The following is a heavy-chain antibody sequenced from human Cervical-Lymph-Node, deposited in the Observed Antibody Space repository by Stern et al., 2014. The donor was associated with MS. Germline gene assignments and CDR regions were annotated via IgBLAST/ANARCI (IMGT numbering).Heavy chain of an antibody. J-gene: IGHJ4*02. CDR2: INAGNWNT. CDR3: ARDILTVTTAGD. D-gene: IGHD4-17*01. V-gene: IGHV1-3*01. Sequence: QVPLVQSGAEVKKPGASVKVSCKAAGYTFTSYAMHLVRQAPGQRLEWMGWINAGNWNTKYSQKVQGRVTITRDTSSSTAYMALSSLRSEDTAVYYCARDILTVTTAGDWGQGTLVTVSS. CDR1: GYTFTSYA.